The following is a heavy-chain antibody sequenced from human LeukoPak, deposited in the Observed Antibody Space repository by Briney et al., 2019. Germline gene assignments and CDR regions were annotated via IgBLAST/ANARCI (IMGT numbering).Heavy chain of an antibody. V-gene: IGHV4-34*01. D-gene: IGHD2-2*01. J-gene: IGHJ3*02. CDR3: ARPHDCSSTSCYGAFHI. Sequence: PSETLSLTCAVYGGSFSGYFWTWIRQPPGKGLEWIGEIDHSGSTSYNPSLKSRVTISADPSKNQFSLKLISVTAADTAVYYCARPHDCSSTSCYGAFHIWGQGTMVTVSS. CDR1: GGSFSGYF. CDR2: IDHSGST.